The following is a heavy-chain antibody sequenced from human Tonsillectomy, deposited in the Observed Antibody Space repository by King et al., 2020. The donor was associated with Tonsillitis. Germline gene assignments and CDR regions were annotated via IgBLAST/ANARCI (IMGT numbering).Heavy chain of an antibody. D-gene: IGHD6-19*01. CDR1: GFTFDDYA. Sequence: VQLVESGGGLVQPGRSLRLSCAASGFTFDDYAMHWVRQVPGKGLEWVSGISWNSGSIGYADSVKGRFTISRDNAKNSLYLQMNSLRAEDTALYYCTKDTAPLAVAGTGIDYWGQGTLVTVSS. CDR3: TKDTAPLAVAGTGIDY. CDR2: ISWNSGSI. V-gene: IGHV3-9*01. J-gene: IGHJ4*02.